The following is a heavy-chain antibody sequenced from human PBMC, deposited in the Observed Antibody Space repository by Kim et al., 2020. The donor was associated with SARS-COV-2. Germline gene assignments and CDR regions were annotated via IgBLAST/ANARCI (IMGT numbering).Heavy chain of an antibody. CDR1: GLTLNNDG. D-gene: IGHD2-15*01. CDR2: LRDVGGET. Sequence: GGSLRLSCVASGLTLNNDGVSWVRQAPGKGLEWVSALRDVGGETFYGDSVKGRFTMSRDASKNTLYLQMNSLRADDTAVYYCARHPWWQSSYWGQGTLVTVSS. CDR3: ARHPWWQSSY. J-gene: IGHJ4*02. V-gene: IGHV3-23*01.